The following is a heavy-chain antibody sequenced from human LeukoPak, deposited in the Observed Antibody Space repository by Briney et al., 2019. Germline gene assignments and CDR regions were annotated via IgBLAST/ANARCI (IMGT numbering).Heavy chain of an antibody. CDR2: ISGSGVGT. J-gene: IGHJ4*02. CDR1: GFTFNNYA. D-gene: IGHD2-15*01. CDR3: AKSPAQYCGGGSCFLDY. V-gene: IGHV3-23*01. Sequence: GGSLGLSCTASGFTFNNYAMNWVRQAPGKGLEWVSGISGSGVGTYYADSVKGRFTISRDNSKNTLYLQMNSLRAEDTAVYFCAKSPAQYCGGGSCFLDYWGQGNLVTVSS.